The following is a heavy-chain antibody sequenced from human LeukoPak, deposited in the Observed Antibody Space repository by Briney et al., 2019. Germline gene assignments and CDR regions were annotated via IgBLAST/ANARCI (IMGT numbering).Heavy chain of an antibody. Sequence: ASVRVSCKASGYTFTGYYMHWVRQAPGHGLEWMGWINPNSGGTNYAQKFQGRVTMTRDTSISTAYMELSRLRSDDTAVYYCARESGYGDYPYFDYWGQGTLVTVSS. J-gene: IGHJ4*02. D-gene: IGHD4-17*01. V-gene: IGHV1-2*02. CDR1: GYTFTGYY. CDR2: INPNSGGT. CDR3: ARESGYGDYPYFDY.